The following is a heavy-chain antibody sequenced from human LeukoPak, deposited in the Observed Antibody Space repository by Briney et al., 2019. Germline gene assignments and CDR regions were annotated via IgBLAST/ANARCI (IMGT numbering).Heavy chain of an antibody. CDR2: ISSSGSII. Sequence: GGSLRLSCAASGFSFSSYEVNWVRQAPGKGLEWVSYISSSGSIIYYADSVKGRFTISRDNAKNSLYLQMNSLRAEDTAVYYCAKDRLPLGELSLFDYWGQGTLVTVSS. D-gene: IGHD3-16*02. CDR1: GFSFSSYE. CDR3: AKDRLPLGELSLFDY. V-gene: IGHV3-48*03. J-gene: IGHJ4*02.